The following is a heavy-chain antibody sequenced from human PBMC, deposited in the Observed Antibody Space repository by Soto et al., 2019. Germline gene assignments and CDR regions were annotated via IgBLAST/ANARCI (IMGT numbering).Heavy chain of an antibody. Sequence: GASVKVSCKASGGTFSSYTISWVRQAPGQGLEWMGRIIPILGIANYAQKFQGRVTITADKSTSTAYMELSSLRSEDTAVYYCARNGREYCSSTSCHQRSDFDPWGQGTLVTVSS. D-gene: IGHD2-2*01. CDR2: IIPILGIA. J-gene: IGHJ5*02. CDR3: ARNGREYCSSTSCHQRSDFDP. V-gene: IGHV1-69*02. CDR1: GGTFSSYT.